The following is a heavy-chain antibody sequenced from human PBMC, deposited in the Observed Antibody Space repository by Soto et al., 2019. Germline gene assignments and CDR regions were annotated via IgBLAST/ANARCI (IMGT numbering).Heavy chain of an antibody. V-gene: IGHV4-59*01. J-gene: IGHJ4*02. CDR3: AREGTYYDILTGYQPDYYFDY. D-gene: IGHD3-9*01. CDR2: IYYSGST. CDR1: GGSISSYY. Sequence: SETLSLTCTVSGGSISSYYWSWIRQPPGKGLQWIGYIYYSGSTNYNPSLKSRVTISVDTSKNQFSLKLSSVTAADTAVYYCAREGTYYDILTGYQPDYYFDYWGQGTLVTVSS.